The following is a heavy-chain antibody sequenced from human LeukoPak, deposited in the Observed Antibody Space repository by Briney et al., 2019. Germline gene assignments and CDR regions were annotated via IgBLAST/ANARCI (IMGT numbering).Heavy chain of an antibody. CDR2: IKQDGSEK. V-gene: IGHV3-7*03. J-gene: IGHJ5*02. CDR1: GFTFSSYW. Sequence: GGSLRLSCGASGFTFSSYWMTWVRQAPGKGLEWVANIKQDGSEKYYVDSVKGRFTVSRDNAKNSLYLQLNNLRAEDTAVDYCARENRIGWLGEVSWFDPWGQGTLVIVSS. CDR3: ARENRIGWLGEVSWFDP. D-gene: IGHD3-10*01.